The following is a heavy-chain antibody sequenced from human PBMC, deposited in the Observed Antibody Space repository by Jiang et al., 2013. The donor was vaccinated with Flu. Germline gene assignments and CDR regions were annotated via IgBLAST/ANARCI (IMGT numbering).Heavy chain of an antibody. V-gene: IGHV4-4*02. CDR2: IYHSGST. CDR1: GGSISSSNW. J-gene: IGHJ3*02. Sequence: SLTCAVSGGSISSSNWWSWVRQPPGKGLEWIGEIYHSGSTNYNPSLKSRVTISVDKSKNQFSLKLSSVTAADTAVYYCARGTYYYGSGSLELDIWGQGTMVTVSS. CDR3: ARGTYYYGSGSLELDI. D-gene: IGHD3-10*01.